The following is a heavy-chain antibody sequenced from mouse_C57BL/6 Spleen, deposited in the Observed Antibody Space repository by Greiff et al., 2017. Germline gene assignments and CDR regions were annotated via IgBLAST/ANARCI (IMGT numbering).Heavy chain of an antibody. CDR1: GFTFSDYG. J-gene: IGHJ4*01. V-gene: IGHV5-17*01. CDR2: ISSGSSTI. D-gene: IGHD2-5*01. CDR3: ARHSNYGAMDY. Sequence: EVQLVESGGGLVKPGGSLKLSCAASGFTFSDYGMHWVRQAPEKGLEWVAYISSGSSTIYYADTVKGRFTISRDNAKNTLFLQMTSRRSADTAMYYCARHSNYGAMDYWGQGTPVTVSS.